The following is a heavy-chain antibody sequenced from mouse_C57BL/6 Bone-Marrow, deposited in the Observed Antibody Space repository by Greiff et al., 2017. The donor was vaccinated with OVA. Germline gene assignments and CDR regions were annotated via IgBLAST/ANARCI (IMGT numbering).Heavy chain of an antibody. J-gene: IGHJ3*01. CDR3: ASDHGYGFAY. D-gene: IGHD2-2*01. V-gene: IGHV2-6*01. Sequence: VQLQESGPGLVAPSQSLSITCTVSGFSFTSYGVDWVRQSPGKGLEWLGVIWGVGSTNYNSALKSRLSISKDNSTSQVFLSMNSLQTDDTAMYYCASDHGYGFAYWGQGTLVTVSA. CDR2: IWGVGST. CDR1: GFSFTSYG.